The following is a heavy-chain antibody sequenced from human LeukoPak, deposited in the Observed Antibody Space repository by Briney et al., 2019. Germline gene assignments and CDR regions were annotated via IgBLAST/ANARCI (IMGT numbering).Heavy chain of an antibody. CDR3: ARCDMITFGGVIVPDAFDI. J-gene: IGHJ3*02. CDR2: ISAYNRNT. CDR1: GYTFTSYG. V-gene: IGHV1-18*01. Sequence: ASVKVSCKASGYTFTSYGISWVRQAPGQGLEWMGWISAYNRNTNYAQKLQGRVTMTTDTSTSTAYMELRSLRSDDTAVYYCARCDMITFGGVIVPDAFDIWGQGTMVTVSS. D-gene: IGHD3-16*02.